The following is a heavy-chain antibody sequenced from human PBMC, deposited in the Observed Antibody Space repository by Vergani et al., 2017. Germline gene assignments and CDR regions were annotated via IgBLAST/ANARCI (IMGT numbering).Heavy chain of an antibody. CDR1: GGTFSSYA. J-gene: IGHJ6*02. D-gene: IGHD2-8*01. Sequence: QVQLVQSGAEVKKPGSSVKVSCKASGGTFSSYAISWVRQAPGQGLEWMGGIIPIFGTANYAQKFQGRVTITADKSTSTAYMELSSLRSEDTAVYYCAGAEVAELCCTNGVCHDYYYYGMDVWGQGTTVTVSS. CDR3: AGAEVAELCCTNGVCHDYYYYGMDV. V-gene: IGHV1-69*06. CDR2: IIPIFGTA.